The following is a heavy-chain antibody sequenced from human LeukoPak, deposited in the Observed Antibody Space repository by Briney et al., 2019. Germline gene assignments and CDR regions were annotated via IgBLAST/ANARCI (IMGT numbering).Heavy chain of an antibody. CDR2: ISYDGSNK. Sequence: GGSLRLSCAASGFTFSSYGMHWVRQAPGKGLEWVAVISYDGSNKYYADSVKGRFTISRDNSKNTLYLQMNSLRAEDTAVYYCANGAFSSPLDYWGQGTLVTVSS. CDR1: GFTFSSYG. V-gene: IGHV3-30*18. CDR3: ANGAFSSPLDY. D-gene: IGHD2-2*01. J-gene: IGHJ4*02.